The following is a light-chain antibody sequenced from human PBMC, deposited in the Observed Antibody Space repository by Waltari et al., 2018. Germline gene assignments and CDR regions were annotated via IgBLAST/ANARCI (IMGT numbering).Light chain of an antibody. V-gene: IGKV1D-13*01. CDR3: QQFINYPLELT. CDR2: DAS. Sequence: AIQLTQPPSSLSASVGDIVTVTCLASQDIISALGWYQQKPGKAPKLLIHDASNLQSGVPSRCSGSGSGTDFTLTISSLQPEDFATYYCQQFINYPLELTFGGGTKMEI. CDR1: QDIISA. J-gene: IGKJ4*01.